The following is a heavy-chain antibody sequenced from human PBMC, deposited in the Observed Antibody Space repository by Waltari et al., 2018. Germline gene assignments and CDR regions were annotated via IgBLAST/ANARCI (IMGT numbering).Heavy chain of an antibody. J-gene: IGHJ6*02. D-gene: IGHD3-3*01. CDR1: GFTFGDYA. CDR2: IRSKAYGGTT. Sequence: EVQLVESGGGLVQPGRSLRLSCTASGFTFGDYAMSWVRQAPGKGLEWVGFIRSKAYGGTTEYAASVKGRFTISRDDSKSIAYLQMNSLKTEDTAVYYCTRETPDYDFWSGYYQYGMDVWGQGTTVTVSS. CDR3: TRETPDYDFWSGYYQYGMDV. V-gene: IGHV3-49*04.